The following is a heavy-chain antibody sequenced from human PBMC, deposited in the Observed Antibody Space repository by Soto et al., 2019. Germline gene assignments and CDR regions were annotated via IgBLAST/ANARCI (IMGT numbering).Heavy chain of an antibody. CDR3: ARSRGSITIFGVVIRPIDAFDI. V-gene: IGHV5-51*01. J-gene: IGHJ3*02. D-gene: IGHD3-3*01. CDR1: GYSFTSYW. Sequence: LGESLKISCKGSGYSFTSYWIGWVRQMPGKGLEWMGIIYPGDSDTRYSASFQGQVTIAADKSISTAYLQWSSLKASDTAMYYCARSRGSITIFGVVIRPIDAFDIWGQGTMVTVSS. CDR2: IYPGDSDT.